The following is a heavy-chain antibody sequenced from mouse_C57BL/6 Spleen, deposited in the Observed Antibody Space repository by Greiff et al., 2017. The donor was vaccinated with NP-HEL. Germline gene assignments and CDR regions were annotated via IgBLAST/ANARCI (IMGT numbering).Heavy chain of an antibody. CDR1: GYSFTSYY. V-gene: IGHV1-66*01. D-gene: IGHD1-1*01. J-gene: IGHJ2*01. Sequence: QVQLKQSGPELVKPGASVKISCKASGYSFTSYYIHWVKQRPGQGLEWIGWIYPGSGNTKYNEKFKGKATLTADTSSSTAYMQLSSLTSEDSAVYYCARRVLLLYYFDYWGQGTTLTVSS. CDR3: ARRVLLLYYFDY. CDR2: IYPGSGNT.